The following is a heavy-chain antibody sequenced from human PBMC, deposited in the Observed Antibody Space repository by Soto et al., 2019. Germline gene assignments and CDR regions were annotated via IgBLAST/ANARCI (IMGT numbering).Heavy chain of an antibody. J-gene: IGHJ4*02. CDR1: GFTFSSYE. Sequence: AGGSLRLSCAASGFTFSSYEMNWVRQAPRKGLEWVSYISSSGSTIYYADSVKGRFTISRDNAKNSLYLQMNSLRAEDTAVYYCARFIGRGSGWYRFDYWGQGTLVTVSS. V-gene: IGHV3-48*03. CDR3: ARFIGRGSGWYRFDY. CDR2: ISSSGSTI. D-gene: IGHD6-19*01.